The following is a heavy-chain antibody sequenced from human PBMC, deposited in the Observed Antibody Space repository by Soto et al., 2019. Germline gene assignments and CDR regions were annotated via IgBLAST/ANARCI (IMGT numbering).Heavy chain of an antibody. CDR1: GDSLGSFY. J-gene: IGHJ3*02. CDR2: IHYSGST. CDR3: ARGGAADAFDI. V-gene: IGHV4-59*08. Sequence: PSETLSLTCTVSGDSLGSFYWSWIRQPPGKGLEWIGYIHYSGSTNYNPSLKSRVIISVDTFKNQLSLRLSSVTAADTAVYYCARGGAADAFDIWGQGTMVTVSS. D-gene: IGHD1-26*01.